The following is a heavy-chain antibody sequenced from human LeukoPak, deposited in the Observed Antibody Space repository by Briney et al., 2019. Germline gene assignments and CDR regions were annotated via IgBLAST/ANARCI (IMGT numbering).Heavy chain of an antibody. Sequence: GGSLRLSCATSGFTFSSYGMHWVRQAPGKGLEWVAFIRYDGSNKYYADSVKGRFTISRDNSKNTLYLQMNSLRAEDTAVYYCARGHVEMASNAAFDIWGQGTMVTVSS. CDR3: ARGHVEMASNAAFDI. J-gene: IGHJ3*02. CDR2: IRYDGSNK. V-gene: IGHV3-30*02. CDR1: GFTFSSYG. D-gene: IGHD5-24*01.